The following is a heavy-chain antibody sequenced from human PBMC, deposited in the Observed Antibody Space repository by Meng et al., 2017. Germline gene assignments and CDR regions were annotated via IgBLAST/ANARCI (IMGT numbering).Heavy chain of an antibody. J-gene: IGHJ1*01. Sequence: GESLKISCAASGFTFSDYYMSWIRQAPGKGLEWVSYISSSGSTIYYADSVKGRFTISRDNAKNSLYQQMNSLRAEDTAVYYCARPGIAVAGTLYFQHWGQGTLVTSPQ. D-gene: IGHD6-19*01. V-gene: IGHV3-11*01. CDR2: ISSSGSTI. CDR1: GFTFSDYY. CDR3: ARPGIAVAGTLYFQH.